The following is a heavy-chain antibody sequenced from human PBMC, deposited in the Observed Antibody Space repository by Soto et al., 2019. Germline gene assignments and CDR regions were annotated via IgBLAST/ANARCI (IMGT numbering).Heavy chain of an antibody. D-gene: IGHD1-1*01. Sequence: GGSLRLSCAASGFTFSNAWMSWVRQAPGKGLEWVGRIKSKTDGGTTDYAAPVKGRFTISRDDSKNTLYLQMNSLKTEDTAVYYCTTIRPMPAPDAFDIWGQGTMVTVSS. CDR2: IKSKTDGGTT. CDR1: GFTFSNAW. V-gene: IGHV3-15*01. J-gene: IGHJ3*02. CDR3: TTIRPMPAPDAFDI.